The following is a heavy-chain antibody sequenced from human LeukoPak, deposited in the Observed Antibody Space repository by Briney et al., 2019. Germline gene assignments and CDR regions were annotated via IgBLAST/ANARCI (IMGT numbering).Heavy chain of an antibody. CDR3: ARTVLRFWYYYYYGMDV. CDR2: INHSGST. J-gene: IGHJ6*02. CDR1: GGSFSGYY. Sequence: SETLSLTCAVYGGSFSGYYWSWIRQPPGKGLEWIGEINHSGSTNYNPSLKSRVTISVDKSKNQFSLKLSSVTAADTAVYYCARTVLRFWYYYYYGMDVWGQGTTVTVSS. V-gene: IGHV4-34*01. D-gene: IGHD3-3*01.